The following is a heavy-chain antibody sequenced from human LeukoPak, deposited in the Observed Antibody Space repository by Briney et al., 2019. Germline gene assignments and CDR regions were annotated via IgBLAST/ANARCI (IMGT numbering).Heavy chain of an antibody. CDR1: GFXFSSYV. J-gene: IGHJ4*02. D-gene: IGHD1-26*01. Sequence: GGSLRLSCAASGFXFSSYVMSWVRQAPGKGREWVSSISGTGGSTYYADSVKGRFTISRDNSKNTLYLQMNSLRVEDTAVYYCAIDFSGGYYRGAGYFTYWGQGTLVTVSS. CDR2: ISGTGGST. V-gene: IGHV3-23*01. CDR3: AIDFSGGYYRGAGYFTY.